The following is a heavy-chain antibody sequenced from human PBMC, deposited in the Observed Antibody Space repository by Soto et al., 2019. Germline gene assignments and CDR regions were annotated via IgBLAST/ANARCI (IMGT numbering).Heavy chain of an antibody. Sequence: GESLKISCAASGFTFSSYSMNWVRQAPGKGLEWVSYISSSSSTIYYADSVKGRFTISRDNAKNSLYLQMNSLRDEDTAVYYCARDVTIFGVVINLDVWGQGTTVTVSS. CDR1: GFTFSSYS. J-gene: IGHJ6*02. CDR3: ARDVTIFGVVINLDV. D-gene: IGHD3-3*01. V-gene: IGHV3-48*02. CDR2: ISSSSSTI.